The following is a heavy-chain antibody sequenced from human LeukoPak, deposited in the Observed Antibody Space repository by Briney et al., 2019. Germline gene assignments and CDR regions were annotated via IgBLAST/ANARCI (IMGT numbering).Heavy chain of an antibody. CDR1: GYTFTGYY. V-gene: IGHV1-2*02. CDR3: AKVELLLEINVGVSHLDS. CDR2: INPNSGGT. Sequence: ASVKVSCKASGYTFTGYYMHWVRQAPGQGLEWMGWINPNSGGTNYAQKFQGRVTMTRDTSISTAYMELSRLRSDDTAVYYCAKVELLLEINVGVSHLDSWGQGIQVTVSS. J-gene: IGHJ4*02. D-gene: IGHD2-15*01.